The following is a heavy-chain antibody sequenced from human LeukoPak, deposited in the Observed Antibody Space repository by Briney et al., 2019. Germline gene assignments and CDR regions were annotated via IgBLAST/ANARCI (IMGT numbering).Heavy chain of an antibody. CDR1: GFTFSSYW. V-gene: IGHV3-7*01. Sequence: GGSLRLSCAASGFTFSSYWMSWVRQAPGKGLEWVANIKQDGSEKYYVDSVKGRFTISRDNSKNTLYLQMNSLRAEDTAVYYCAITLLGVAGAFDIWGQGTMVTVSS. J-gene: IGHJ3*02. CDR2: IKQDGSEK. CDR3: AITLLGVAGAFDI. D-gene: IGHD2-15*01.